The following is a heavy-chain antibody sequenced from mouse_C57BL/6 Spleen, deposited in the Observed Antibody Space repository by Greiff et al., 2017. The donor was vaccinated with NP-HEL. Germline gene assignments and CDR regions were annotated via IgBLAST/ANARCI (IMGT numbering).Heavy chain of an antibody. V-gene: IGHV1-59*01. CDR3: ARAQPNYFDY. Sequence: VQLQQPGAELVRPGTSVKLSCKASGYTFTSYWMHWVKQRPGQGLEWIGVIDPSDSYTNYNQKFKGKATLTVDTSSSTAYMQLSSLTSEDSAVYYCARAQPNYFDYWGQGTTLTVSS. CDR2: IDPSDSYT. CDR1: GYTFTSYW. J-gene: IGHJ2*01.